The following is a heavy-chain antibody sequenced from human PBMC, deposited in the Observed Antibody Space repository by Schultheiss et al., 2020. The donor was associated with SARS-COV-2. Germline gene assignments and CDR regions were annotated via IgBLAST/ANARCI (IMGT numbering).Heavy chain of an antibody. Sequence: SETLSLTCTVSGGSISSGGYYWSWIRQHPGKGLEWIGYIYYSGSTYYNPSLKSRVTISVDTSKNQFSLKLSSVTAADTAVYYCARTANPYYYYGMDVWGQGTTGTVAS. V-gene: IGHV4-31*03. CDR3: ARTANPYYYYGMDV. D-gene: IGHD4/OR15-4a*01. CDR2: IYYSGST. J-gene: IGHJ6*02. CDR1: GGSISSGGYY.